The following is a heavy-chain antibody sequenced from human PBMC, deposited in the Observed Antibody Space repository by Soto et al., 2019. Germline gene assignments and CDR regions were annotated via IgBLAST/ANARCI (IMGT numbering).Heavy chain of an antibody. CDR3: ARPLLRWSVSGPFDY. CDR1: GGSFSCYY. Sequence: SETLSLTCAVYGGSFSCYYWSWIRQPPGKGLEWIGEINHSGSTNYNPSLKSRVTISVDTSKNQFSLKLSSVTAADTAVYYCARPLLRWSVSGPFDYWGQGTLVTVSS. D-gene: IGHD4-17*01. CDR2: INHSGST. V-gene: IGHV4-34*01. J-gene: IGHJ4*02.